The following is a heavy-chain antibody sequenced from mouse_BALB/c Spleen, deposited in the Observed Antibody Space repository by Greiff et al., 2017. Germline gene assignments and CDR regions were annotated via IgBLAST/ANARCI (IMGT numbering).Heavy chain of an antibody. J-gene: IGHJ1*01. V-gene: IGHV5-6-5*01. Sequence: DVKLVESGGGLVKPGGSLKLSCAASGFTFSSYAMSWVRQTPEKRLEWVASISSGGSTYYPDSVKGRFTISRDNARNILYLQMSSLRSEDTAMYYCANYYGSSYYWYFDVWGAGTTVTVSS. CDR3: ANYYGSSYYWYFDV. CDR1: GFTFSSYA. CDR2: ISSGGST. D-gene: IGHD1-1*01.